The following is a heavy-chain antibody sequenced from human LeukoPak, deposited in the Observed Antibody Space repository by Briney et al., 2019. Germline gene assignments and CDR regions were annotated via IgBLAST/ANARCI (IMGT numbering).Heavy chain of an antibody. CDR1: GGTFSSYA. CDR3: AGAKLARYDFWSGYLDY. Sequence: SVKVSCKASGGTFSSYAISWVRQAPGQGLEWMGGIIPIFGTANYAQKFQGRVTITADESTSTACMELSSLRSEDTAVYYCAGAKLARYDFWSGYLDYWGQGTLVTVSS. D-gene: IGHD3-3*01. J-gene: IGHJ4*02. CDR2: IIPIFGTA. V-gene: IGHV1-69*13.